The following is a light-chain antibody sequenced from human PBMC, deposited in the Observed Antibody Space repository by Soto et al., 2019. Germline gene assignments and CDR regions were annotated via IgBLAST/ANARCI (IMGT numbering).Light chain of an antibody. J-gene: IGKJ1*01. CDR2: DAT. Sequence: DIQMTQSPSTLAASVEDRVTITCRASHNIERWMAWYQQKRGRAPSLLIFDATTLHSGVPSRFSGGGSGTEFTLTINGLQPDDFATYYCQPFAKSSTFGQGTKVDIK. V-gene: IGKV1-5*01. CDR1: HNIERW. CDR3: QPFAKSST.